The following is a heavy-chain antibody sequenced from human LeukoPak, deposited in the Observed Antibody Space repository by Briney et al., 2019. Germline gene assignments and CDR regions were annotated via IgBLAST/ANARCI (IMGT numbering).Heavy chain of an antibody. CDR1: GYTLTELS. J-gene: IGHJ4*02. CDR3: ATIDIWTDYYNAPLPGRADY. V-gene: IGHV1-24*01. D-gene: IGHD3-9*01. Sequence: GASVNVSCKVSGYTLTELSIHWVRQAPGKGLEWMGGFHPEDGKTIYAQKFQGRVTMTEDTSTDTAYMELSSLRSEDTAVYFCATIDIWTDYYNAPLPGRADYGRQGTLVTVSS. CDR2: FHPEDGKT.